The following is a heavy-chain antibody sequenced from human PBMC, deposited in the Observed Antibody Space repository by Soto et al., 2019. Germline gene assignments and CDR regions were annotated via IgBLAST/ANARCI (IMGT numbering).Heavy chain of an antibody. J-gene: IGHJ4*02. Sequence: GGSLRLSCAASGFTFSSYGMHWVRQAPGKGLEWVAVISYDGSNKYYADSVKGRFTISRDNSKNTLYLQMNSLRAEDTAVYYCAKDRAVTTRKYFDYWGQVTLVTVSS. V-gene: IGHV3-30*18. CDR3: AKDRAVTTRKYFDY. CDR2: ISYDGSNK. D-gene: IGHD4-17*01. CDR1: GFTFSSYG.